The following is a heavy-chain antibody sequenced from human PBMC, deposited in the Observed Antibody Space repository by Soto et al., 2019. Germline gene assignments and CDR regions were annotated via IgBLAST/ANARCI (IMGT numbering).Heavy chain of an antibody. CDR1: GGSISSSSYY. V-gene: IGHV4-39*01. Sequence: PSETLSLTCAVSGGSISSSSYYWGWIRQPPGKGLEWIGSIYYTWSTYYNPSLKSRVTISVDTSKNQFSLKLSSVTAADTAVYSCTLSQIDQHYYYMDAWGKVTTVTVS. D-gene: IGHD3-16*02. CDR3: TLSQIDQHYYYMDA. CDR2: IYYTWST. J-gene: IGHJ6*03.